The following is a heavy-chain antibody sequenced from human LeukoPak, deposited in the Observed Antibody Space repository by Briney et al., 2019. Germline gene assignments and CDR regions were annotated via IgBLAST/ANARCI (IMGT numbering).Heavy chain of an antibody. J-gene: IGHJ4*02. V-gene: IGHV3-48*03. CDR2: IGSSESST. CDR3: ARDLSGFDY. D-gene: IGHD3-16*01. Sequence: GGPLRLSCAASGFTFSTYEMDWVRQAPGKGLEWVSYIGSSESSTYYADSVKGRFTISRDNAKNSLYLQMNSLRGEDTAVYYCARDLSGFDYWGQGTLVTVSS. CDR1: GFTFSTYE.